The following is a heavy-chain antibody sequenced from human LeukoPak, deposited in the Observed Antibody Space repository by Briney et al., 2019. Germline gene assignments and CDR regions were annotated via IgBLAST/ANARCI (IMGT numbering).Heavy chain of an antibody. J-gene: IGHJ6*02. V-gene: IGHV4-4*02. CDR3: ATAPILRGEGGEHYKYGMDV. D-gene: IGHD2-2*02. CDR1: VGSINSGHW. CDR2: IYHNGHI. Sequence: SGTQSLTCAVSVGSINSGHWWSWVRQSPGKGLGWIGEIYHNGHINYNPSLKSRVTISADTFKNHFSLKMTSVTAADTAVYYCATAPILRGEGGEHYKYGMDVWGQGTTVIVSS.